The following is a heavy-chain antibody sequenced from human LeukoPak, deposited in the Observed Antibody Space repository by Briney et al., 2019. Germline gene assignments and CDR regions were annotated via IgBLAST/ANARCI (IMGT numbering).Heavy chain of an antibody. CDR2: ISAYNGDT. CDR1: GYTFTSYG. V-gene: IGHV1-18*01. CDR3: ARVDIVAATPYYLDY. D-gene: IGHD5-12*01. J-gene: IGHJ4*02. Sequence: ASVKVSCKASGYTFTSYGISWVRQAPGQGLEWMGWISAYNGDTKYALQFQDRVTMTTDSSTRAAYMELRSLRSDDTAVFYCARVDIVAATPYYLDYWGQGTLVTVSS.